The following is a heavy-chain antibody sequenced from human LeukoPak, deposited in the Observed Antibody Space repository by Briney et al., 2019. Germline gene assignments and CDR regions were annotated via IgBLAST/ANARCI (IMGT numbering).Heavy chain of an antibody. V-gene: IGHV4-34*01. J-gene: IGHJ4*02. CDR2: INHSGST. Sequence: SETLSLTCAVYGGSFSGYYWSWIRQPPGKGLEWIGEINHSGSTNYNPSLKSRVTISVDTSKNQFSLKLSSVTAADTAVYYCARHLSGWYSSGSKGGYYFDYWGQGTLVTVSS. CDR3: ARHLSGWYSSGSKGGYYFDY. D-gene: IGHD6-25*01. CDR1: GGSFSGYY.